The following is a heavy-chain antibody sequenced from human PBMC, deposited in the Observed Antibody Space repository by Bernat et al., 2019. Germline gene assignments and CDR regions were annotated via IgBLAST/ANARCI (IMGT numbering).Heavy chain of an antibody. J-gene: IGHJ4*02. CDR3: ARRDTIFGVVTLKN. V-gene: IGHV4-39*01. Sequence: QLQLQESGPGLVKPSETLSLTCTVSGGSISSSSYYWGWIRQPPGKGLEWIGSIYYSGSTYYNPSLKSRVTISVDTSKNQFSLKLSSVTAADTAVYYCARRDTIFGVVTLKNWGQGTLVTVPS. CDR1: GGSISSSSYY. D-gene: IGHD3-3*01. CDR2: IYYSGST.